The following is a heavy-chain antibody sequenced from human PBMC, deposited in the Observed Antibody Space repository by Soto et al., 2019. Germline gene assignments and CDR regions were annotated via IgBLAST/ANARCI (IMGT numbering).Heavy chain of an antibody. V-gene: IGHV1-69*02. D-gene: IGHD1-26*01. Sequence: QVQLVQSGSEVKKPGPSVKVTCEASGGTFSSYTISWVRQAPGQGIEWMGRIIPILGIANYAQKFQGRVTITADKSTSTAYVELSRLSFEDTAVYYCASGGLSGANTYLSWFDPWGQGTLVTVSS. J-gene: IGHJ5*02. CDR1: GGTFSSYT. CDR2: IIPILGIA. CDR3: ASGGLSGANTYLSWFDP.